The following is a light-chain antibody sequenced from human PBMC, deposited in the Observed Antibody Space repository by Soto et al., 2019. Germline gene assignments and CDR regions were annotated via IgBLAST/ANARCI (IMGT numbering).Light chain of an antibody. CDR2: GAS. J-gene: IGKJ4*01. CDR1: QSVSNN. Sequence: IVMTQSPATLSVSPGERATLSCRASQSVSNNLAWYQQKPGQAPRLLFYGASTRATGIPARCSSSGSGTEFTLTLRSLQSEDFAVYCCHQYNNWPPLTFGGGTQVQI. CDR3: HQYNNWPPLT. V-gene: IGKV3-15*01.